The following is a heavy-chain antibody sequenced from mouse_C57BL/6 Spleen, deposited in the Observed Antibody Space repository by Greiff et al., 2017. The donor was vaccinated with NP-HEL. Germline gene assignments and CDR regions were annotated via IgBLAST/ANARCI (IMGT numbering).Heavy chain of an antibody. CDR3: ARGPSRGYYFDY. Sequence: VQLQQPGAELVKPGASVKLSCKASGYTFTSYWMHWVKQRPGQGLEWIGMIHPNSGSTNYNEKFKSKATLTVDKSSSTAYMQLSSLTSEDSAVYYCARGPSRGYYFDYWGQGTTLTVSS. CDR2: IHPNSGST. CDR1: GYTFTSYW. J-gene: IGHJ2*01. V-gene: IGHV1-64*01. D-gene: IGHD3-3*01.